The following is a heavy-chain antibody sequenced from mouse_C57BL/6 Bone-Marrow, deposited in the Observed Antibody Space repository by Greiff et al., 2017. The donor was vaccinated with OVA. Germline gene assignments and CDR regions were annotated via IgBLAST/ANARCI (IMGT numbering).Heavy chain of an antibody. CDR1: GFSLTSYG. J-gene: IGHJ4*01. D-gene: IGHD6-5*01. CDR3: ARHRGLFPYYAMDY. Sequence: QVQLKESGPGLVAPSQRLSITCTVSGFSLTSYGVHWVRQPPGKGLEWLVVIWSDGSTTYNSALKSRLSISKDNSKSQVFLKMNSLQTDDTAMYYCARHRGLFPYYAMDYWGQGTSVTVSS. CDR2: IWSDGST. V-gene: IGHV2-6-1*01.